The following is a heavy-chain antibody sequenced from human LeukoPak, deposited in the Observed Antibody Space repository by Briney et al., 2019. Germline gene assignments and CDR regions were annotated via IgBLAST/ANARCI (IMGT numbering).Heavy chain of an antibody. J-gene: IGHJ5*02. Sequence: SETLSLTCTVSGGSINSSSYYWGWIRQPPGKGLEWIGSIYYSGSIYYSGSTYQNSSLKSRVTISVDTSKNQFSLKLSSVSAADTAVYYCAKSEGGWFDPWGQGTLVTVFS. CDR3: AKSEGGWFDP. CDR1: GGSINSSSYY. CDR2: IYYSGSIYYSGST. D-gene: IGHD3-16*01. V-gene: IGHV4-39*01.